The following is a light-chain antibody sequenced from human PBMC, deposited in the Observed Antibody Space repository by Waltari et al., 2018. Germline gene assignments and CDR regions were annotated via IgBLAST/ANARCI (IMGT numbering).Light chain of an antibody. J-gene: IGLJ2*01. V-gene: IGLV2-23*02. CDR2: DVS. CDR1: SSGVGGYHY. CDR3: CSYAGSSTLV. Sequence: QSALTQPASVSGSPGQSTPISCTGTSSGVGGYHYVSWYQQHPGKAPKLMIYDVSKRPSGVSNRFSGSKSGNTASLTISGLQAEDEADYYCCSYAGSSTLVFGGGTKLTVL.